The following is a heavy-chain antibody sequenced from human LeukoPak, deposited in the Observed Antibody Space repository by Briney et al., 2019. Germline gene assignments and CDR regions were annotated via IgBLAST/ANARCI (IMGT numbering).Heavy chain of an antibody. J-gene: IGHJ4*02. V-gene: IGHV1-2*02. Sequence: ASVKVSCKASGYTFTGYYMHWVRQAPGQGLEWMGWINPNSGGTNYAQKFQGRVTMTRDTSISTAYMELSRLRSDDTAVYYCARVRYSGFNYFDYWGQGTLVTVSS. CDR1: GYTFTGYY. D-gene: IGHD5-12*01. CDR3: ARVRYSGFNYFDY. CDR2: INPNSGGT.